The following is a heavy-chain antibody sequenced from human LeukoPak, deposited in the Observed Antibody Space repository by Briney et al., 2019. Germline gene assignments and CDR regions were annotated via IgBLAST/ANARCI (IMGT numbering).Heavy chain of an antibody. D-gene: IGHD4-17*01. Sequence: PGGSLRLSCAASGFTFSSYAMHWVRQAPGKGLEWVAVISYDGSNKYYADSVKGRFTISRDNSKNTLYLQMNGLRAEDTAVYYCAKDPYTVTTKTVVYWGQGTLVTVSS. CDR1: GFTFSSYA. CDR3: AKDPYTVTTKTVVY. CDR2: ISYDGSNK. V-gene: IGHV3-30-3*01. J-gene: IGHJ4*02.